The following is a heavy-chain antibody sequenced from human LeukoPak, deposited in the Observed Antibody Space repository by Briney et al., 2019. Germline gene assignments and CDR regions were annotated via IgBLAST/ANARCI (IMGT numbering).Heavy chain of an antibody. CDR1: GYTFTCYY. Sequence: ASVKVSFKASGYTFTCYYMHWVRQPPAQGLEWMGWINPNSGGTNYAQKFQGRVTMTRDTSISTAYMELSRLRSDDTAVYYCASSSYDSSGYSHAIDYWGQGTLVTVSS. J-gene: IGHJ4*02. D-gene: IGHD3-22*01. CDR2: INPNSGGT. V-gene: IGHV1-2*02. CDR3: ASSSYDSSGYSHAIDY.